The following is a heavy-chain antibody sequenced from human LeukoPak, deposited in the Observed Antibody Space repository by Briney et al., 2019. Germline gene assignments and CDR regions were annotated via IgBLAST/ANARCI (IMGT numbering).Heavy chain of an antibody. V-gene: IGHV1-18*04. CDR1: GYTFTGYY. CDR3: ARDKYCSSTSCYRGWFDP. CDR2: ISAYNGNT. Sequence: GASVKVSCKASGYTFTGYYMHWVRQAPGQGLEWMGWISAYNGNTNYAQKLQGRVTMTTDTSTSTAYMELRSLRSDDTAVYYCARDKYCSSTSCYRGWFDPWGQGTLVTVSS. D-gene: IGHD2-2*01. J-gene: IGHJ5*02.